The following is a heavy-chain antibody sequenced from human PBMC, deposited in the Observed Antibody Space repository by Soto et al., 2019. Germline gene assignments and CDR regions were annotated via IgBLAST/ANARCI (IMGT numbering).Heavy chain of an antibody. CDR2: IKQDGSEK. D-gene: IGHD3-9*01. CDR1: GFTFSSYW. J-gene: IGHJ4*02. CDR3: ARELHDILTGSSFDY. V-gene: IGHV3-7*01. Sequence: GGSLRLSCAASGFTFSSYWMSWVRQAPGKGLEWVANIKQDGSEKYYVDSVKGRFTISRDNAKNSLYLQMNSLRAEDTAVYYCARELHDILTGSSFDYWGQGTLVTVSS.